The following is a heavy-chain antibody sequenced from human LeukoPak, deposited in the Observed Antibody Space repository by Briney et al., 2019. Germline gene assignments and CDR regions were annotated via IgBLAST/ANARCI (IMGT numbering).Heavy chain of an antibody. CDR2: ISSSSTTI. D-gene: IGHD2-15*01. CDR1: GFNFSSYS. V-gene: IGHV3-48*01. CDR3: ARDRCSGGRCYSLSVGYMDV. Sequence: GGSLRLSCAGSGFNFSSYSMNWVRQAPGKGLEWVSYISSSSTTIYYADSVKGRFTISRDNAKNSLYLQMNSLRAEDTALYYCARDRCSGGRCYSLSVGYMDVWGKGTTVTVSS. J-gene: IGHJ6*03.